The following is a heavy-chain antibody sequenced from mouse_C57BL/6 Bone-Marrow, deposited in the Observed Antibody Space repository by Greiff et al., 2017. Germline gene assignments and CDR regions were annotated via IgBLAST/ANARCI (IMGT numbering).Heavy chain of an antibody. D-gene: IGHD6-1*01. Sequence: QVQLQQSGAELMKPGASVKLSCKATGYTFTGYWIEWVQQRPGHGLEWIGEILPGSGSTNYNEQFKGKATFTADTASNTAYMQRSSLTTEDSAIYYCARGETLYYFDYWGQGTTLTVSS. J-gene: IGHJ2*01. CDR2: ILPGSGST. CDR3: ARGETLYYFDY. CDR1: GYTFTGYW. V-gene: IGHV1-9*01.